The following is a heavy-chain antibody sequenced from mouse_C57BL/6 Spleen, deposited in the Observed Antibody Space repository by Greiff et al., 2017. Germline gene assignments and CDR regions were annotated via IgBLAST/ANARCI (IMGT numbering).Heavy chain of an antibody. V-gene: IGHV1-59*01. D-gene: IGHD1-1*01. Sequence: QVQLQQPGAELVRPGTSVKLSCKASGYTFTSYWMHWVKQRPGQGLEWIGVIDPSASYTNYNQKFKGKATLTVDTSSSTAYMQLRSLTSEDSAVYYSARAYCYSSSYFFAYWGQGTLVTVSA. J-gene: IGHJ3*01. CDR1: GYTFTSYW. CDR2: IDPSASYT. CDR3: ARAYCYSSSYFFAY.